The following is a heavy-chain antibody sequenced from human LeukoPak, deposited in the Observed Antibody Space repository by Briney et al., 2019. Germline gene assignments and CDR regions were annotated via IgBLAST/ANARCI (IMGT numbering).Heavy chain of an antibody. CDR3: ARGRST. J-gene: IGHJ4*02. D-gene: IGHD1-14*01. V-gene: IGHV4-59*12. Sequence: PSETLSLTCTVSGGSIRGYFWTWIRQPPGKGLEWIGYIYYSGSTNYNPSLKSRVTISVDTSKNHFSLKVSSVTAADTAVYYCARGRSTWGQGTLVTVSS. CDR1: GGSIRGYF. CDR2: IYYSGST.